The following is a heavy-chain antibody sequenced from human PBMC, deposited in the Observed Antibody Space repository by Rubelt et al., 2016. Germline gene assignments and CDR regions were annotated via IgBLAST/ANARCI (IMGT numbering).Heavy chain of an antibody. J-gene: IGHJ4*02. CDR2: VTHSGDA. CDR3: AGGVGFATIPDYRVPFAS. Sequence: QAQLQQWGAGLLSPSDTLSLTCAVFTGSFNGYRWSWIRQKSDEGLEWIGEVTHSGDANYNPSLRDRVSISAESSKNQFSLRLTSPPAAETGLDVCAGGVGFATIPDYRVPFASWGLGTQVTVSS. CDR1: TGSFNGYR. V-gene: IGHV4-34*02. D-gene: IGHD4-11*01.